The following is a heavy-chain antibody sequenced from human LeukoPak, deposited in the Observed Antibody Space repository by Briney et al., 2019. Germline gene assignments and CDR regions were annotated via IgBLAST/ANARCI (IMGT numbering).Heavy chain of an antibody. CDR2: SSAYNGNT. CDR3: ARGQYYFEY. J-gene: IGHJ4*02. Sequence: ASVKVSCKASGYTFTSYGISWVRQAPGQGLEWMGWSSAYNGNTNYAQKLQGRVTMTTHPSTSTAYMELRSLRSADTAVYYCARGQYYFEYWGQGTLVTVSS. V-gene: IGHV1-18*01. CDR1: GYTFTSYG. D-gene: IGHD4-11*01.